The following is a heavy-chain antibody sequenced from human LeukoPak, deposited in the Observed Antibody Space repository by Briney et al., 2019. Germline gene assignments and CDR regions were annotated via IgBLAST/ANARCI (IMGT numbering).Heavy chain of an antibody. V-gene: IGHV1-69*05. CDR3: ASTTAGITLYNWFDP. CDR1: GGTFSSYA. J-gene: IGHJ5*02. D-gene: IGHD3-10*01. CDR2: IIPIFGTA. Sequence: ASVKVSCKASGGTFSSYAISWVRQAPGRGLEWMGGIIPIFGTANYAQKFQGRVTITTDESTSTAYMELSSLRSEDTAVYYCASTTAGITLYNWFDPWGQGTLVTVSS.